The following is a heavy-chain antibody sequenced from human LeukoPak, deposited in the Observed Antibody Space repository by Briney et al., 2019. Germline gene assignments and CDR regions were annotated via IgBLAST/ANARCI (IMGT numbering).Heavy chain of an antibody. J-gene: IGHJ4*02. CDR1: GFTFSSYS. Sequence: GGSPRLSCAASGFTFSSYSMNWVRQAPGKGLEWVSSISSSSSYIYYADSVKGRFTISRDNAKNSLYLQMNSLRAEDTAVYYCARVATRTGGHWGQGTLVTVSS. CDR3: ARVATRTGGH. V-gene: IGHV3-21*01. D-gene: IGHD5-12*01. CDR2: ISSSSSYI.